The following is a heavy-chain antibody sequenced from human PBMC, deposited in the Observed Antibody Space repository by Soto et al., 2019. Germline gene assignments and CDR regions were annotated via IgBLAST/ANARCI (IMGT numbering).Heavy chain of an antibody. CDR2: IYYDGSNE. CDR1: GFTFRDYD. D-gene: IGHD6-25*01. J-gene: IGHJ4*02. V-gene: IGHV3-33*01. CDR3: ARNPGSSSDY. Sequence: PGGSLRLSCAASGFTFRDYDMHWVRQAPGKGLEWVAAIYYDGSNEDYTDSVKGRFTISRDNSKNTLNLQMNGLRAEDTAVYYCARNPGSSSDYWGQGTLVTVSS.